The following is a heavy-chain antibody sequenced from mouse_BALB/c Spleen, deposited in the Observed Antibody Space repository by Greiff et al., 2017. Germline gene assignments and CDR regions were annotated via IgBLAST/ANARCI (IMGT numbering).Heavy chain of an antibody. Sequence: EVMLVESGGGLVQPGGSRKLSCAASGFTFSSFGMHWVRQAPEKGLEWVAYISSGSSTIYYADTVKGRFTISRDNPKNTLFLQMTSLRSEDTAMYYCARFYYDHWYFDVWGAGTTVTVSS. CDR1: GFTFSSFG. CDR2: ISSGSSTI. D-gene: IGHD2-4*01. J-gene: IGHJ1*01. CDR3: ARFYYDHWYFDV. V-gene: IGHV5-17*02.